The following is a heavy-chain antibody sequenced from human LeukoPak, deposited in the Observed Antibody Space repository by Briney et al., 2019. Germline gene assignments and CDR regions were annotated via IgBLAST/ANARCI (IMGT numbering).Heavy chain of an antibody. Sequence: GASVKVSCKASGYTFTSYGISWVRQAPGQGLEWMGWISAYNGNTNYAQKLQGRVTMTTDTSTSTAYMELRSLRSDDTAVYYCARDHARNYGGYYYYYGMDVWGQGTTVTVSS. V-gene: IGHV1-18*01. J-gene: IGHJ6*02. CDR3: ARDHARNYGGYYYYYGMDV. D-gene: IGHD4-4*01. CDR2: ISAYNGNT. CDR1: GYTFTSYG.